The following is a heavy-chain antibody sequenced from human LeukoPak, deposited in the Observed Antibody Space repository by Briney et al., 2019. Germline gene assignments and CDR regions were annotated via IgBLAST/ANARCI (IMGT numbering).Heavy chain of an antibody. CDR3: ARFLEAAGWDNWFDP. Sequence: ASVKVSCKASGVTFSSYAISWVRQAPGQGLEWMGGIIPIFGTANYAQKFQGRVTITADESTSTAYMELSSLRSEDTAVYYCARFLEAAGWDNWFDPWGQGTLVTVSS. CDR2: IIPIFGTA. CDR1: GVTFSSYA. J-gene: IGHJ5*02. V-gene: IGHV1-69*13. D-gene: IGHD6-13*01.